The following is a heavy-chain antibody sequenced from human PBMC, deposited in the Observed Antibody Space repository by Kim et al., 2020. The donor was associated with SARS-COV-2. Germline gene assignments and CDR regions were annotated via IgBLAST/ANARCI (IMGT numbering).Heavy chain of an antibody. CDR2: IYSGGSST. CDR1: GFTFSSYA. V-gene: IGHV3-23*03. CDR3: ARGGHVYSSSSWLDYYGMDV. D-gene: IGHD6-6*01. Sequence: GGSLRLSCAASGFTFSSYAMSWVHQAPGKGLEWVSVIYSGGSSTYYADSVKGRFTISRDNSKNTLYLQMNSLRAEDTAVYYCARGGHVYSSSSWLDYYGMDVWGGGTTVTVSS. J-gene: IGHJ6*04.